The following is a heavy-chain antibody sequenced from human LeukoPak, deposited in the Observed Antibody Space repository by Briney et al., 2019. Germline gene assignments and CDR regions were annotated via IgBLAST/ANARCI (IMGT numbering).Heavy chain of an antibody. J-gene: IGHJ6*03. CDR2: IRSKAYGGTT. Sequence: GGSLRLSCTTSGFTFGDYALTWVRQAPGKGLEWVGFIRSKAYGGTTEYAASVKGRFTISRDDSKSIAYLQMNSLKTEDTAVYYCTRAMGSSGWYNPLSPYYYYYMDVWGKGTTVTISS. CDR1: GFTFGDYA. D-gene: IGHD6-19*01. CDR3: TRAMGSSGWYNPLSPYYYYYMDV. V-gene: IGHV3-49*04.